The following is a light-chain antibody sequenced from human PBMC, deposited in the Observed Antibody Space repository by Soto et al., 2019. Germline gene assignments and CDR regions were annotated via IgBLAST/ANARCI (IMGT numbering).Light chain of an antibody. J-gene: IGKJ1*01. Sequence: ETVMTQSPATLSVSPGDRVTLSCRASQTVHTKLAWFQQKPGQAPKLLIYGASTRDTGVPARFTGSGSGTEFTLTISRLQSEDFAVYFCQQYNNRPPWTFGQGTKVEI. CDR2: GAS. CDR3: QQYNNRPPWT. CDR1: QTVHTK. V-gene: IGKV3-15*01.